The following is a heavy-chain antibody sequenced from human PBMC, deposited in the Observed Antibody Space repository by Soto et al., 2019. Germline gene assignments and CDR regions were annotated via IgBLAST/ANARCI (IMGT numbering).Heavy chain of an antibody. CDR3: VTARTRSSPRVLDY. D-gene: IGHD2-2*01. V-gene: IGHV3-64D*06. CDR1: GFTFSSYA. J-gene: IGHJ4*02. CDR2: ISSNGGST. Sequence: GSLRLSCSASGFTFSSYAMHWVRQAPGKGLEYVSAISSNGGSTYYADPVKGRFTISRDNSKNTLYLQMSSLRAEDTAVYYCVTARTRSSPRVLDYWGPGTLVTVSS.